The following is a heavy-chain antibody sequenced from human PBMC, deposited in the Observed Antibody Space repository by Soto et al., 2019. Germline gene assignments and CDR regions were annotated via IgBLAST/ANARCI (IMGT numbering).Heavy chain of an antibody. V-gene: IGHV3-48*01. CDR2: ISSSSSTI. Sequence: GGSLRLSCAASGFSFTSYSMNWVRQAPGKGLEWVSYISSSSSTIYYADSVKGRFTISRDNAKNPLYLQMNSLRAEDTAVYYCARHPERIAQIGWFDPWGQGTLVTVSS. J-gene: IGHJ5*02. CDR3: ARHPERIAQIGWFDP. CDR1: GFSFTSYS. D-gene: IGHD6-13*01.